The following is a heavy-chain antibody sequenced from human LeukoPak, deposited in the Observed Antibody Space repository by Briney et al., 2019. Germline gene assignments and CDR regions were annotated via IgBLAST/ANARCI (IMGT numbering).Heavy chain of an antibody. J-gene: IGHJ5*02. Sequence: SETLSLTCTVSGGSISSYYWSWIRQPAGKGLEWIGRIYTSGSTNYNPSLKSRVTMSVDTSKNQFSLKLSSVTAEDTAVYYCARGIDELFYAPFDPWGQGTLVTVSS. CDR2: IYTSGST. CDR1: GGSISSYY. D-gene: IGHD2/OR15-2a*01. CDR3: ARGIDELFYAPFDP. V-gene: IGHV4-4*07.